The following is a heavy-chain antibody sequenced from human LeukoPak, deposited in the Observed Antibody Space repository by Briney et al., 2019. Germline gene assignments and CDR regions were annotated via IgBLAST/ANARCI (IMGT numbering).Heavy chain of an antibody. CDR2: MNPNSGNT. D-gene: IGHD6-19*01. J-gene: IGHJ6*02. Sequence: ASVKVSCKASGYTFTSYDINWVRQATGQGLEWMGWMNPNSGNTGYAQKFQGRVTMTRNTSISTAYMELSSLRSEDTAVYYCARAVAGVYGMDVWGQGTTVTVSS. V-gene: IGHV1-8*01. CDR1: GYTFTSYD. CDR3: ARAVAGVYGMDV.